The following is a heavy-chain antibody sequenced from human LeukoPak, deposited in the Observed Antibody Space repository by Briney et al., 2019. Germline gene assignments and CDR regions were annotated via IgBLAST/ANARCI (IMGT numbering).Heavy chain of an antibody. CDR3: ARAIAADLYYFDY. D-gene: IGHD6-13*01. V-gene: IGHV4-39*01. CDR2: IYYSGST. Sequence: SETLSLTCTVSGGSISSSSYYWGWIRQPPGKGLEWIGSIYYSGSTYYNPSLKSRVTISVDTSKNQFSLKLSSVTAADTAVYYCARAIAADLYYFDYWGQGTLVTVSS. J-gene: IGHJ4*02. CDR1: GGSISSSSYY.